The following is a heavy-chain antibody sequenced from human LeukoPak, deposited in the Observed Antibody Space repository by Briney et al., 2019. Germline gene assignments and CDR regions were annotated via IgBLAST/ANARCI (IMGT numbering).Heavy chain of an antibody. CDR1: GYSISTGYY. D-gene: IGHD3-10*01. J-gene: IGHJ4*02. CDR3: ARLYGSGSYYLDY. Sequence: SETLSLTCTVSGYSISTGYYWGWIRQPPGKGLEWIGSIYQSGSTYYNPSLKSRVTISVDTSKNQFSLKLSSVTAADTAVYYCARLYGSGSYYLDYWGQGTLVTVSS. CDR2: IYQSGST. V-gene: IGHV4-38-2*02.